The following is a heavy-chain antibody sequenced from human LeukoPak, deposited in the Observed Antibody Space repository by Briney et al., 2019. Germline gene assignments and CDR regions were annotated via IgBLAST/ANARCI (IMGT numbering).Heavy chain of an antibody. D-gene: IGHD1-26*01. V-gene: IGHV3-21*01. CDR2: ISATSDHI. CDR3: ARLEGAMYFDY. Sequence: GGSLRLSCAASGFTFSSYSMNWIRQAPGKGLEWVSSISATSDHIFYGDSMKGRFTISRDNAENSLYLQMDSLRADDTAVYYCARLEGAMYFDYWGQGTLVTVS. CDR1: GFTFSSYS. J-gene: IGHJ4*02.